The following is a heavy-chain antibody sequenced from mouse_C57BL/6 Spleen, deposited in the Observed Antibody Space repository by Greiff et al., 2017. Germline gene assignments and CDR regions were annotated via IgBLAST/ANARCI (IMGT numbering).Heavy chain of an antibody. J-gene: IGHJ2*01. CDR3: ARHYYFDY. V-gene: IGHV1-54*01. CDR2: INPGSGGT. CDR1: GYAFTNYL. Sequence: VQLQQSGAELVRPGTSVKVSCKASGYAFTNYLIEWVKQRPGQGLEWIGVINPGSGGTNSNEKFKGKATLTADKSSSTAYMQLSSLTSEDSAVYFCARHYYFDYWGQGTTLTVSS.